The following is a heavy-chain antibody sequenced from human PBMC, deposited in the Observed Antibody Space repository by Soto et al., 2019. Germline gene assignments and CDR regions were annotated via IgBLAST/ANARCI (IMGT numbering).Heavy chain of an antibody. V-gene: IGHV3-30-3*01. CDR1: GFTFSSNA. Sequence: VGSLRLSGAASGFTFSSNAMHWVRQTPGKGLEWVAVISYDGSNKYYADSVKGRFTISRDNSKNTFFLQMNSLRTDDTAVYYCARLAGGWYFDYWGQGTLVTVSS. D-gene: IGHD6-19*01. CDR3: ARLAGGWYFDY. J-gene: IGHJ4*02. CDR2: ISYDGSNK.